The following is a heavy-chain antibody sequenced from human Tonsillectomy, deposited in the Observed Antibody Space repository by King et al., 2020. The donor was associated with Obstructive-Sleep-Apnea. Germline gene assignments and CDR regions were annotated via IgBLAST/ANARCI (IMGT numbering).Heavy chain of an antibody. Sequence: TLKESGPPLVKPTQTLTVTCTFSGFSFNTGGVGVAWIRQPPGKAPQWLALIYLDDEERYSPSLGSRLTISKDTSKNQVVLTMTNMDPVDTGTYYCALTYSSGWYWYFDLWGRGTLVTVSS. CDR1: GFSFNTGGVG. J-gene: IGHJ2*01. D-gene: IGHD6-19*01. CDR2: IYLDDEE. V-gene: IGHV2-5*02. CDR3: ALTYSSGWYWYFDL.